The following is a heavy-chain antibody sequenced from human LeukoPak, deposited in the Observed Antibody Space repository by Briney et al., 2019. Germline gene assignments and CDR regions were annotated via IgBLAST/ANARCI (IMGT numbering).Heavy chain of an antibody. Sequence: GGSLRLSCAASGFTVSSTYMAWVRQAPGKGLEWASIMCIGGNTFHAGSVKGRFTISRDNSKNTLYLQMNSLTAEDTAVYYCARGYCFDGKCPFAFDYWGQGTLVTVSS. V-gene: IGHV3-66*02. J-gene: IGHJ4*01. CDR3: ARGYCFDGKCPFAFDY. D-gene: IGHD2-15*01. CDR2: MCIGGNT. CDR1: GFTVSSTY.